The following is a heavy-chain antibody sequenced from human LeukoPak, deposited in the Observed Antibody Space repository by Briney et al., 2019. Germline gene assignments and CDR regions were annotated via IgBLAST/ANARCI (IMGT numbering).Heavy chain of an antibody. J-gene: IGHJ4*02. CDR3: AKGGYSSSSPFDY. CDR1: GFTFDNYA. V-gene: IGHV3-23*01. D-gene: IGHD6-13*01. Sequence: GGSLRLSCAASGFTFDNYAMNWVRQAPGKGLEWVLGISSSGSSTYYADSVKGRFTISRDNSKNTLYLQMNSLRADDTAVYYCAKGGYSSSSPFDYWGQGTLVTVSS. CDR2: ISSSGSST.